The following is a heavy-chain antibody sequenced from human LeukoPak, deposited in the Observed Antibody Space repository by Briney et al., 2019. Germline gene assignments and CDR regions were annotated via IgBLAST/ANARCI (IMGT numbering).Heavy chain of an antibody. V-gene: IGHV1-2*02. D-gene: IGHD3-10*01. CDR1: GYTFTGYY. CDR3: ARLSPVTMVRGVMVRIPSDY. CDR2: INPNSGGT. J-gene: IGHJ4*02. Sequence: ASVKVSCKASGYTFTGYYMHWVRQAPGQGLEWMGWINPNSGGTNYAQKFQGRVTMTRDTSISTAYMELSRLRSDDTAVYYCARLSPVTMVRGVMVRIPSDYWGQGTLVTVSS.